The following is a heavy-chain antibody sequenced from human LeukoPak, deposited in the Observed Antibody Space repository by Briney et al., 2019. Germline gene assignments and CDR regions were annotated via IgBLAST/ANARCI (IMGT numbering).Heavy chain of an antibody. CDR1: GFPFSSYA. J-gene: IGHJ6*02. CDR3: VRGYSFGPYGMDV. V-gene: IGHV3-64D*09. Sequence: GSLRLSCSAFGFPFSSYAMHWVRQAPGKGLEYVSAISDSGGSTYYADSVKGRFTISRDNSKNTLYLQMSSLRAEDTAVYFCVRGYSFGPYGMDVWGQGTTVTVSS. CDR2: ISDSGGST. D-gene: IGHD2-15*01.